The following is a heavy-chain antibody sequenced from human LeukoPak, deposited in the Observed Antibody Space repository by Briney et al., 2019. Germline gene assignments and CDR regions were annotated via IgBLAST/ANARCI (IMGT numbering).Heavy chain of an antibody. Sequence: GGSLRLSCAASGFTFSSYAMSWVRQAPGKGLEWVSAISGSGGSTYHADSVKGRFTISRDNSKNTLYLQMNSLRAEDTAVYYCAKSGDYGDYGESNYFDYWGQGTLVTVSS. CDR3: AKSGDYGDYGESNYFDY. J-gene: IGHJ4*02. V-gene: IGHV3-23*01. CDR2: ISGSGGST. CDR1: GFTFSSYA. D-gene: IGHD4-17*01.